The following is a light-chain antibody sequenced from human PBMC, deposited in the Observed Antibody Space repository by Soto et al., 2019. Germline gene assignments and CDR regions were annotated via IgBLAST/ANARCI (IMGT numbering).Light chain of an antibody. CDR3: GSWDSSLSAYV. CDR1: SSNIGGNS. V-gene: IGLV1-51*01. CDR2: DDD. J-gene: IGLJ1*01. Sequence: QSVLTQPPSVSAAPRQRVTISCSGSSSNIGGNSVSWYQQLPGTAPKLLIYDDDKRPSGIPDRFSGSKSGTSATLGITGFRTGDEADYYCGSWDSSLSAYVVGTGTKVTVL.